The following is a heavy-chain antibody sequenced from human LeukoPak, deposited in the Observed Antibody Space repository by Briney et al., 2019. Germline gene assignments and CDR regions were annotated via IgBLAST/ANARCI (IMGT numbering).Heavy chain of an antibody. CDR3: AVDFGSHRVVY. CDR2: IYYSGNT. CDR1: GGSISSSSYY. Sequence: PSETLSLTCAVSGGSISSSSYYWGWVRQPPGKRLEWIGSIYYSGNTYYNPSLKSRVTISLDTSKNQYSLRLSSVTAADTAVYYCAVDFGSHRVVYWGQGSLVTVSS. J-gene: IGHJ4*01. D-gene: IGHD3-3*01. V-gene: IGHV4-39*01.